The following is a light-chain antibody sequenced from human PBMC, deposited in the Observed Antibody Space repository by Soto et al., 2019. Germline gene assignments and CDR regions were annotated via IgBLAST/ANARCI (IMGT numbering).Light chain of an antibody. V-gene: IGKV2D-29*01. CDR1: QSLLHSDGKTY. J-gene: IGKJ1*01. CDR3: MQSLEPPRT. Sequence: DIVMTQTPISLSVTPGQPTSISCKSSQSLLHSDGKTYLSWYLQKPGQPPQLLISEVSNRFSGVPDRFSGSRSGTDFIPKISRVEADDVGGYYCMQSLEPPRTFGQGTKVEIK. CDR2: EVS.